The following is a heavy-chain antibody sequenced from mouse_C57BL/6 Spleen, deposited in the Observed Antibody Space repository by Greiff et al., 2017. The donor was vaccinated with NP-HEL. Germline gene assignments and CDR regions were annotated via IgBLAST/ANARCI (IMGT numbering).Heavy chain of an antibody. CDR1: GCTFTSYW. CDR3: AREGDGSYYYAMDY. D-gene: IGHD2-3*01. J-gene: IGHJ4*01. Sequence: QVQLQQPGAELVKPGASVKLSCKASGCTFTSYWMHWVKQRPGQGLEWIGMIHPNSGSTNYNEKFKSKATLTVDKSSSTAYMQLSSLTSEDSAVYYCAREGDGSYYYAMDYWGQGTSVTVSS. V-gene: IGHV1-64*01. CDR2: IHPNSGST.